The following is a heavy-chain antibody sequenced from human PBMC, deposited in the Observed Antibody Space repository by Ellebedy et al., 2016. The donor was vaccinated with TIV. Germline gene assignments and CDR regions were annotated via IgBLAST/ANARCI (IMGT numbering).Heavy chain of an antibody. CDR3: ARDYHGSRDYYGMDV. J-gene: IGHJ6*02. CDR2: IIPIFGRP. CDR1: GGTFSSYA. D-gene: IGHD1-14*01. Sequence: AASVKVSCKASGGTFSSYAISWVRQAPGQGLEWMGGIIPIFGRPNYAQKFQGRVTITADESTSTAYMELSSRRSEDTAVYYCARDYHGSRDYYGMDVWGQGTTLTVSS. V-gene: IGHV1-69*13.